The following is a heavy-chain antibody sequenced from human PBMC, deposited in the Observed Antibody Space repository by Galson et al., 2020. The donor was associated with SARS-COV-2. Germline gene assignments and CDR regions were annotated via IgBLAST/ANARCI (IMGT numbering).Heavy chain of an antibody. CDR3: ARLNYYGSGSYYWFDS. Sequence: LETLSLTCSVSGGSISSSSYYWAWIRQPPGKGLEWIGSVYYSGRTYYNPSLKSRVTISVDTSKNQFSLKLSSVTAADTAMYYCARLNYYGSGSYYWFDSWGQGTLVTVSS. V-gene: IGHV4-39*01. CDR2: VYYSGRT. CDR1: GGSISSSSYY. J-gene: IGHJ5*01. D-gene: IGHD3-10*01.